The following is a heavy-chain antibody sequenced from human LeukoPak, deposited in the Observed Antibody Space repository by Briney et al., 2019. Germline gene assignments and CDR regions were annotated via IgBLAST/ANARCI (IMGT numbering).Heavy chain of an antibody. D-gene: IGHD1-1*01. CDR3: AKERRYKFNGGRVFDV. Sequence: ASVKVSCTASGDTFSSTDFNWVRQAPGRGLEWMGWISGFNGNTNYAQRFQGRVVMTTDTSTNTVYMELRSLRSDDTAVYYCAKERRYKFNGGRVFDVWGQGTMVTVSS. V-gene: IGHV1-18*01. CDR1: GDTFSSTD. CDR2: ISGFNGNT. J-gene: IGHJ3*01.